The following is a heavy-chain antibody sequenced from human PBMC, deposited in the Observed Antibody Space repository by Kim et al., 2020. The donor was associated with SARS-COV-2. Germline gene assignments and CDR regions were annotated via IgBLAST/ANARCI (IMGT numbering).Heavy chain of an antibody. Sequence: SETLSLTCTVSGGSISSNGYYWTWIRQHPGKGLEWIGYIYYSGSTYYNPSLKSRVTISADTSKNQFSLKLRSVTAADTAVSLCANEALSMYYFYTDAWG. CDR2: IYYSGST. CDR3: ANEALSMYYFYTDA. CDR1: GGSISSNGYY. J-gene: IGHJ6*03. V-gene: IGHV4-31*03.